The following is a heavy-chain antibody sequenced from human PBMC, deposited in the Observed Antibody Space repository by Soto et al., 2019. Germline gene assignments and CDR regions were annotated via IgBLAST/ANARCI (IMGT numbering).Heavy chain of an antibody. CDR3: ARDSETSSSWSLDY. D-gene: IGHD6-13*01. CDR1: GFNVSSDY. V-gene: IGHV3-53*01. CDR2: LATDGFT. J-gene: IGHJ4*02. Sequence: EVQLVESGGGLIQPGGSLRLSCTASGFNVSSDYMNWVRQAPGKGLEWVSVLATDGFTSYADSVKGRFTISRDNPKNTLYLQMNSLRVEDTAVYYCARDSETSSSWSLDYWGQGTLVTVSS.